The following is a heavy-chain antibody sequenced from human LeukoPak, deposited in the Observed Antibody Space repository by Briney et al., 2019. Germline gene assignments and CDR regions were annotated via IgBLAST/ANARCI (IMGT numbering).Heavy chain of an antibody. D-gene: IGHD3-10*01. CDR2: IKSKTDGGTT. J-gene: IGHJ4*02. CDR3: TTDYGSGSYRPY. CDR1: GFTFSNAW. Sequence: GGSLRLSCAASGFTFSNAWMSWVRQAPGKGLEWVGRIKSKTDGGTTDYAAPVKGRFTISRDDSKNTLYLQMNSLKTEDTAVYYCTTDYGSGSYRPYWGQGTLVTVSS. V-gene: IGHV3-15*01.